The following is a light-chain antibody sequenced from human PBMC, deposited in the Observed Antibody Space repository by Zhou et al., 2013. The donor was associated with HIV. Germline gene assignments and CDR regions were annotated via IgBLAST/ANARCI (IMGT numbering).Light chain of an antibody. Sequence: DIQMTQSPSTLSASIGDRVTISCRATQSVSNSLAWYQQKPGKAPKRLIYAASSLQIGVPSRFSGSGSGTEFTLTISSLQPEDFATYYCLQHNSYPLTFGGGTKVEI. J-gene: IGKJ4*01. CDR3: LQHNSYPLT. V-gene: IGKV1-17*01. CDR2: AAS. CDR1: QSVSNS.